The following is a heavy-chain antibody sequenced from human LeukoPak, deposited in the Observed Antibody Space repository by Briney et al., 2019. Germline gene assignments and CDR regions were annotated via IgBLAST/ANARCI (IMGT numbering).Heavy chain of an antibody. CDR3: ARGGNNWFDP. CDR2: INTSGST. Sequence: ETLSLTCTVSGGSTSSYYWSWIRQPAGKGLEWIGRINTSGSTNYNPSLKSRVTLSIDTSKNQFSLKLSSVTAADTAVYYCARGGNNWFDPWGQGTLVTVSS. V-gene: IGHV4-4*07. CDR1: GGSTSSYY. J-gene: IGHJ5*02.